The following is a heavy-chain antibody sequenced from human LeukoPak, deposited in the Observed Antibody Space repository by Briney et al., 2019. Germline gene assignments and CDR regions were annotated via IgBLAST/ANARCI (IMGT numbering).Heavy chain of an antibody. D-gene: IGHD1-26*01. Sequence: ASVTVSCTASGYTFTVYYMYWVRQAPGQGLEWMGWINPNSGGTDYAQKFQGRVTMTRDTSISTAYMELSSLRSEDTAVYYCARAGFGVGASAGDYWGQGTLVTVSS. CDR1: GYTFTVYY. J-gene: IGHJ4*02. CDR3: ARAGFGVGASAGDY. CDR2: INPNSGGT. V-gene: IGHV1-2*02.